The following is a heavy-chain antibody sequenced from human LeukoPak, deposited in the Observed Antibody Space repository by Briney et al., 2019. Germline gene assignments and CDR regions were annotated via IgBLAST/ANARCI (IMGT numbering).Heavy chain of an antibody. D-gene: IGHD6-13*01. V-gene: IGHV3-53*01. J-gene: IGHJ4*02. CDR3: ARVRIAAAGTGGFDY. CDR1: GFTVSRNY. CDR2: IYSGGST. Sequence: GGSLRLSCAASGFTVSRNYMTWVRQAPGKGLEWVSVIYSGGSTYYADSVKGRFTISRDNSKNTLYLQMNSLRAEDTAVYYCARVRIAAAGTGGFDYWGQGTLVTVSS.